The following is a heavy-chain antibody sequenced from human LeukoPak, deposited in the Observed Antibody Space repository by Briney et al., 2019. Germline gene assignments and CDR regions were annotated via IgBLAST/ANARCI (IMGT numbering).Heavy chain of an antibody. J-gene: IGHJ4*02. CDR1: GFTFSSCE. CDR2: ISSSGSTI. Sequence: PGGSLRLSCAVSGFTFSSCEMNWVRQAPGKGLEWVSYISSSGSTIYYADSVRGRFTISRDNAKNSLYLQMNSLRAEDTAVYYCARVSYYYDSSGYYSFDYWGQGTLVTVSS. CDR3: ARVSYYYDSSGYYSFDY. V-gene: IGHV3-48*03. D-gene: IGHD3-22*01.